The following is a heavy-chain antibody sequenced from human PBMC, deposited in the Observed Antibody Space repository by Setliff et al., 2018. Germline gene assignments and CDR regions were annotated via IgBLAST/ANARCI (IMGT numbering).Heavy chain of an antibody. CDR1: GFTFSSYW. D-gene: IGHD1-26*01. J-gene: IGHJ4*02. V-gene: IGHV3-74*03. Sequence: GGSLRLSCAGSGFTFSSYWMHWVRQAPGKGLEWVSRLNEDGSTTTYADAVKGRFTISRDNAKNTLYPQMNSLRTEDTAVYYCTREHTPWVGASHHDCWGQGTQVTVSS. CDR2: LNEDGSTT. CDR3: TREHTPWVGASHHDC.